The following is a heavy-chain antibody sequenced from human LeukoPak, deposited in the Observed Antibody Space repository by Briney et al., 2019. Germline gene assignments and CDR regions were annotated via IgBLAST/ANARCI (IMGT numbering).Heavy chain of an antibody. CDR3: SREEDDYNQESAFEA. J-gene: IGHJ3*01. V-gene: IGHV3-30*02. CDR1: GFTFSTYD. Sequence: GGSLRLSCAASGFTFSTYDMHWVRQAPGKGLEWVAFIQNNGGSKYYAYSVKGRFTISRDNTKNTLYLQMDSLRAEDTAIYYCSREEDDYNQESAFEAWGQGTMVTVSS. D-gene: IGHD5-24*01. CDR2: IQNNGGSK.